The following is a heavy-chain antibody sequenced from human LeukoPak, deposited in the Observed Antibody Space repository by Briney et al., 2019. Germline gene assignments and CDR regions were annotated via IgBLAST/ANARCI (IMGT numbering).Heavy chain of an antibody. D-gene: IGHD3-10*01. J-gene: IGHJ6*02. CDR3: ARDKITMVRGAIITGYYYYYGMDV. CDR2: IYTSGST. CDR1: GGSISSYY. Sequence: SETLSLTCTVSGGSISSYYWSWIRQPAGKGLEWIGRIYTSGSTNYNPSLKSRVTMSVDTSKNQFSLKLSSVTAADTAVYYCARDKITMVRGAIITGYYYYYGMDVWGQGTTVTVSS. V-gene: IGHV4-4*07.